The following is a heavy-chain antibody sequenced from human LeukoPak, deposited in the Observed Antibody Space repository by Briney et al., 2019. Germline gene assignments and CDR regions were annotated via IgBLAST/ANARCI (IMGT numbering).Heavy chain of an antibody. CDR1: GYTFTSYD. V-gene: IGHV1-8*01. J-gene: IGHJ6*02. Sequence: GASVKVSCKASGYTFTSYDINWVRQATGQGLEWMGWMNPNSGNTGYAQKFQGRVTITADKSTSTAYMELSSLRSEDTAVYYCARDPEGYYYYGMDVWGQGTTVTVSS. CDR2: MNPNSGNT. CDR3: ARDPEGYYYYGMDV.